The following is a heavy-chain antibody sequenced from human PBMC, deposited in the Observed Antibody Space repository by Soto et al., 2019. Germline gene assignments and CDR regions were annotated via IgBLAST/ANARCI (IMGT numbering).Heavy chain of an antibody. J-gene: IGHJ6*02. CDR2: IYYSGST. Sequence: PSETLSLTCTVSGGSISSGDYYWSWIRQPPGKGLEWIGYIYYSGSTYYNPSLKSRVTISVDTSKNQFSLKLSSVTAADTAVYYCARGRIEITMVRGVNAANYYYYYGMDVWGQGTTVTVSS. CDR3: ARGRIEITMVRGVNAANYYYYYGMDV. D-gene: IGHD3-10*01. CDR1: GGSISSGDYY. V-gene: IGHV4-30-4*01.